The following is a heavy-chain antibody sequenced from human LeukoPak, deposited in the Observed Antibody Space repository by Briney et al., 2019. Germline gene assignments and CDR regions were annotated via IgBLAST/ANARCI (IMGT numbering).Heavy chain of an antibody. CDR2: ISYSGST. CDR3: AREGTAGTNLNWFDP. J-gene: IGHJ5*02. D-gene: IGHD1-1*01. V-gene: IGHV4-59*01. CDR1: GGSISSYY. Sequence: SETLSLTCTVSGGSISSYYWSWIRQPPGKGLKWIGYISYSGSTNFNPSLKSRVTISVDTSKNQFSLKLSSVTAADTAVYYCAREGTAGTNLNWFDPWGQGTLVTVSS.